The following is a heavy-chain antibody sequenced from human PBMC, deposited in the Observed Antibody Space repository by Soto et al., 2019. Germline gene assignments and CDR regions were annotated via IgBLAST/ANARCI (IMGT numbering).Heavy chain of an antibody. CDR3: ARSFMVPVYFFDY. CDR2: IYYRGST. V-gene: IGHV4-59*01. Sequence: LXLXCSVSNGSLSHXHWRLILRSPGKGLEWIGNIYYRGSTTHNPSLKSRVTMSVDTSKNQFTLKLTSVTAADTGVYFCARSFMVPVYFFDYWGQGTLGTVS. CDR1: NGSLSHXH. J-gene: IGHJ4*02. D-gene: IGHD3-10*01.